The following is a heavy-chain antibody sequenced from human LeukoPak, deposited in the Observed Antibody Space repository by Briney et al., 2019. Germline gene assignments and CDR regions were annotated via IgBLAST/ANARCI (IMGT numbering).Heavy chain of an antibody. CDR2: IFRGNK. D-gene: IGHD1-1*01. V-gene: IGHV3-53*01. J-gene: IGHJ1*01. CDR1: GFTAYDNY. Sequence: GGSLRLSCAVSGFTAYDNYMSWVRQSPGKGLEWVSLIFRGNKHYRDSVEGRFTISRDDSQNTVHLQMNSLRAEDTAVYFCATSDSYHWLLEHWGQGTPVTVSS. CDR3: ATSDSYHWLLEH.